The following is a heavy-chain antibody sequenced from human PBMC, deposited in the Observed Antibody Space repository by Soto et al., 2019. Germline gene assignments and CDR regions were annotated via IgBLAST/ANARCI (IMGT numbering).Heavy chain of an antibody. J-gene: IGHJ4*02. CDR2: FDPEDGET. V-gene: IGHV1-24*01. D-gene: IGHD3-3*01. CDR1: GYTLTELS. Sequence: ASVKVSCKVSGYTLTELSMHWVRQAPGKGLEWMGGFDPEDGETIYAQKFQGRVTMAEDTSTDTAYMELSSLRSEDTAVYYCATARGFLEWLPPGYWGQGTLVTVSS. CDR3: ATARGFLEWLPPGY.